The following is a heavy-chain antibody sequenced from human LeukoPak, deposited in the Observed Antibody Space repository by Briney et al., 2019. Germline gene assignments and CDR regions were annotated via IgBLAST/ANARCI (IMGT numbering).Heavy chain of an antibody. D-gene: IGHD3-9*01. CDR1: GGSISSSGYY. V-gene: IGHV4-31*03. CDR3: ARGRRYFDWLLQPDY. CDR2: IYYSGST. J-gene: IGHJ4*02. Sequence: SETLSLTCTVSGGSISSSGYYWSWIRQHPGKGLEWIGYIYYSGSTYYNPSLKSRVTISVDTSKNQFSLKLSSVTAADTAVYYCARGRRYFDWLLQPDYWGQGTLVTVSS.